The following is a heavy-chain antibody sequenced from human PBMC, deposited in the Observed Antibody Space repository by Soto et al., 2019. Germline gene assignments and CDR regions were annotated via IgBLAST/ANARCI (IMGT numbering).Heavy chain of an antibody. Sequence: SDTLSLTCAVSGGSISAASNSCRWIRQPPGGGLEKMGYIYHNGTFLYNPSLTTRLTMSVDRSKNQFSLTLTSVTAADTAVYYCARCSVGTVDSTGVYEIWGQGTPVIVSS. J-gene: IGHJ1*01. CDR3: ARCSVGTVDSTGVYEI. D-gene: IGHD3-22*01. CDR2: IYHNGTF. CDR1: GGSISAASNS. V-gene: IGHV4-30-2*01.